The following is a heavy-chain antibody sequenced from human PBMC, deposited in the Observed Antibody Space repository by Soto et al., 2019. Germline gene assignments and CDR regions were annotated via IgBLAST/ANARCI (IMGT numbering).Heavy chain of an antibody. CDR2: ISAYDGKT. J-gene: IGHJ4*02. CDR1: CYIFTNYC. Sequence: ASVNVSCKTSCYIFTNYCISWVGQAPGQGLEWMGWISAYDGKTIYAQRLQGRITLTTDTSKTTAYLELRRLRSDDTAVYYCARAGRRKTDSDSWVQGTLFTVSS. V-gene: IGHV1-18*01. CDR3: ARAGRRKTDSDS.